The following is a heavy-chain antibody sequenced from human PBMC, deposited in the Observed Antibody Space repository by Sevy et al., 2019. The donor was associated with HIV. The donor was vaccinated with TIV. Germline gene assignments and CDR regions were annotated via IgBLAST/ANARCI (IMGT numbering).Heavy chain of an antibody. CDR2: ISGSDGAI. J-gene: IGHJ6*02. V-gene: IGHV3-11*01. Sequence: GGSLRLSCVASGFTFSDYYMSWIRQAPGKGLEWVSYISGSDGAIYYADSVKGRFTISRDNTKDSLYLQMTGLTAEETAVYYCARDHVKDGDLGDYYYFAMDVWGQGTTVTVSS. D-gene: IGHD4-17*01. CDR3: ARDHVKDGDLGDYYYFAMDV. CDR1: GFTFSDYY.